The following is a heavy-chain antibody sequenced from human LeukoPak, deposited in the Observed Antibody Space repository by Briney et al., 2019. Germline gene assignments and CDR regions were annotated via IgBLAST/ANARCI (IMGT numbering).Heavy chain of an antibody. CDR1: GGSISNHY. CDR3: ARDKAVAGHYSFDY. CDR2: IYYSGST. V-gene: IGHV4-59*11. D-gene: IGHD6-19*01. Sequence: SETLSLTCTVSGGSISNHYWSWIRQPPGKGLEWIGYIYYSGSTNYNPSLKSRVTISVDTSKNQFSLKLSSVTAADTAVYYCARDKAVAGHYSFDYWGQGTLVTVSS. J-gene: IGHJ4*02.